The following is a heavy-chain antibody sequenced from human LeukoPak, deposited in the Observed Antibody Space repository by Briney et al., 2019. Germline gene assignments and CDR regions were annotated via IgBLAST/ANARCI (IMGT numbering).Heavy chain of an antibody. CDR2: ISGSGHNT. Sequence: PGGSLRVSCAGSGFTFSTYAMSWVRQAPGKGLEWVSGISGSGHNTYYADSVKGRFTISRDNSKNTLYLQMNSLRAEDTAVYYCAKDRWGYCTNGVCYKRTFDYWGQGTLVTVSS. V-gene: IGHV3-23*01. J-gene: IGHJ4*02. CDR3: AKDRWGYCTNGVCYKRTFDY. CDR1: GFTFSTYA. D-gene: IGHD2-8*01.